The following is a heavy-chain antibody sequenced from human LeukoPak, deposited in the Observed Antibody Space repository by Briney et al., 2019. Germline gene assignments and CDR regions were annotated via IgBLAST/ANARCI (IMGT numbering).Heavy chain of an antibody. CDR3: AREGSSWPRDFQH. D-gene: IGHD6-13*01. CDR1: GFTVSSNY. CDR2: IYSGGST. Sequence: GGSLRLSCAASGFTVSSNYMSWVRQAPGKGLEWVSVIYSGGSTYYADSVKGRFTISRDDSKNTLYLQMNSLRAEDTAVYYCAREGSSWPRDFQHWGQGTLVTVSS. V-gene: IGHV3-66*02. J-gene: IGHJ1*01.